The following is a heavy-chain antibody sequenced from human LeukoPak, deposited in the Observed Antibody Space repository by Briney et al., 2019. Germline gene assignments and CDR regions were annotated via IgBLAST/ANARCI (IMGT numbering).Heavy chain of an antibody. CDR1: GYTFTGYY. Sequence: ASVKVSCKASGYTFTGYYMHWVRQAPGQGLEWMGWINPNSGGTNYAQKFQGRVTITADKSTSTAYMELSSLRSEDTAVYYCASGPVYYGSGSPYFDYWGQGTLVTVSS. V-gene: IGHV1-2*02. CDR3: ASGPVYYGSGSPYFDY. J-gene: IGHJ4*02. D-gene: IGHD3-10*01. CDR2: INPNSGGT.